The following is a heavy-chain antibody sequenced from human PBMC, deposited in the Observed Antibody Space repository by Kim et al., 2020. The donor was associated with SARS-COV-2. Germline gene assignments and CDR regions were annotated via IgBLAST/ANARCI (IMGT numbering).Heavy chain of an antibody. CDR1: GFTFSSYS. CDR3: ARGSRRGSNSDY. Sequence: GGSLRLSCAASGFTFSSYSMNWVRQAPGKGLEWVSSISSSSSYIYYADSVKGRFTISRDNAKNSLYLQMNSLRAEDTAVYYCARGSRRGSNSDYWGQGTLVTVSS. J-gene: IGHJ4*02. V-gene: IGHV3-21*01. D-gene: IGHD4-4*01. CDR2: ISSSSSYI.